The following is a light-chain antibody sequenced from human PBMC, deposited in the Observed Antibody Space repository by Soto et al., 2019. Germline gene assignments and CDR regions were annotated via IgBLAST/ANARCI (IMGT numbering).Light chain of an antibody. CDR2: DVT. CDR1: TXDIHDFNS. V-gene: IGLV2-14*01. CDR3: SSYTSSSTHV. Sequence: QSALTQPASVSGSPGQSITICCSGPTXDIHDFNSISWYQHHPDKAPKLIVYDVTRRPSGVSRRFSGSKSGLTASLTISGLQAEDEADYYCSSYTSSSTHVFGTGTKV. J-gene: IGLJ1*01.